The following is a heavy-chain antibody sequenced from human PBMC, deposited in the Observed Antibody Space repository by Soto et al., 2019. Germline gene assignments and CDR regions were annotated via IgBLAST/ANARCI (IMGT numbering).Heavy chain of an antibody. V-gene: IGHV1-69*13. J-gene: IGHJ4*02. CDR3: ARIAAEGPFDH. CDR2: IIPFFGTP. Sequence: GASVKVSCKASGGTFSSSALSWVRQAPGQGLEWMGTIIPFFGTPNYAQQFQGRVTITADESTSTAYMELSRLRSEDTAVFYCARIAAEGPFDHWGQGTLVTV. D-gene: IGHD6-13*01. CDR1: GGTFSSSA.